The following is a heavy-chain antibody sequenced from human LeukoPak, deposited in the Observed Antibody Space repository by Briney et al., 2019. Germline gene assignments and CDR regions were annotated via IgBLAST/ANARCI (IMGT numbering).Heavy chain of an antibody. J-gene: IGHJ4*02. Sequence: SETLSLTCTVSGDSINNFYLSWIRQPAGQGLQWIGRIYTTGSITYNPSLKSRVTMSVDRSKKNFSLRLSSVTAADTAVYYCATSSRTYGSGSYSRFDYWGQGTLVTVSS. V-gene: IGHV4-4*07. CDR1: GDSINNFY. CDR2: IYTTGSI. D-gene: IGHD3-10*01. CDR3: ATSSRTYGSGSYSRFDY.